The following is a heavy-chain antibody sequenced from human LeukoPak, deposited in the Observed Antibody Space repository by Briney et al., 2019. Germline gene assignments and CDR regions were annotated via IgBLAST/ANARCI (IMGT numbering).Heavy chain of an antibody. CDR1: GGSISSYY. V-gene: IGHV4-59*12. CDR3: ARTKRRITMIVVVRDWYFDL. CDR2: IYYSGST. D-gene: IGHD3-22*01. Sequence: SSETLSLTCTVSGGSISSYYWSWIRQPPGKGLEWIGYIYYSGSTNYNPSLKSRVTISVDTSKNQFSLKLSSVTAADTAVYYCARTKRRITMIVVVRDWYFDLWGRGTLVTVSS. J-gene: IGHJ2*01.